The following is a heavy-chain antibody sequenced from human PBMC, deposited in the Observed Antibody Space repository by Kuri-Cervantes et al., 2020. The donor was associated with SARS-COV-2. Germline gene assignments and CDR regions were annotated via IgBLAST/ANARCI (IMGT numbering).Heavy chain of an antibody. CDR1: GWSLSGYY. CDR3: ARGRMRIVVVIPNREAARFDY. D-gene: IGHD3-22*01. V-gene: IGHV4-34*01. Sequence: LRLSCAVYGWSLSGYYWSWFRQPPGKGLEWIGEISHSGSTNYNPSLKSRVTISVDTSKNQFSLKLSSVTAADTAVYYCARGRMRIVVVIPNREAARFDYWGQGTLVTVSS. J-gene: IGHJ4*02. CDR2: ISHSGST.